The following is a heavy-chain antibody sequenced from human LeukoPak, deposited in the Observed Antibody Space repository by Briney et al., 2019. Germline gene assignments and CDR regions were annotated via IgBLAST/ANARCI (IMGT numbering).Heavy chain of an antibody. CDR2: IIPILGIA. D-gene: IGHD3-22*01. CDR1: GRTFSSYT. J-gene: IGHJ3*02. CDR3: ARDGAYYYDSSDHAFDI. V-gene: IGHV1-69*04. Sequence: SVKVSCKASGRTFSSYTISWVRQAPGQGLEWMGRIIPILGIANYAQKFQGRVTITADKSTSTAYMELSSLRSEDTAVYYCARDGAYYYDSSDHAFDIWGQGTMVTVSS.